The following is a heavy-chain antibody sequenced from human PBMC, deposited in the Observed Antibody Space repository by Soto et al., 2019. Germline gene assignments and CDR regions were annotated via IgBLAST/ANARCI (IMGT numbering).Heavy chain of an antibody. Sequence: PGLSLKISCKGSGYSLTSYWIVWVLQMPGKGLEWMGIIYPGDSDTRYSPSFQGQVTISAAKSISTAYLQWSSLKASDTAMYYCARQFDLGSVRSSPEYYYYYSGMDVWGQGTTVTVSS. V-gene: IGHV5-51*01. J-gene: IGHJ6*02. CDR1: GYSLTSYW. CDR3: ARQFDLGSVRSSPEYYYYYSGMDV. CDR2: IYPGDSDT. D-gene: IGHD3-16*01.